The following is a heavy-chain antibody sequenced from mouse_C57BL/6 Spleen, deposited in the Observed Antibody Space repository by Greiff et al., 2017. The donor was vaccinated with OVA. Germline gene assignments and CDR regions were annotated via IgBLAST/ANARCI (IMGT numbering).Heavy chain of an antibody. CDR3: ARGYTNVFAY. Sequence: EVKLMESGPELVKPGASVKMSCKASGYTFTDYNMHWVKQSHGKSLEWIGYINPNNGGTSYNQKFKGKATLTVNKSSSTAYMELRSLTSEDSAVYYCARGYTNVFAYWGQGTLVTVSA. CDR2: INPNNGGT. J-gene: IGHJ3*01. CDR1: GYTFTDYN. D-gene: IGHD1-3*01. V-gene: IGHV1-22*01.